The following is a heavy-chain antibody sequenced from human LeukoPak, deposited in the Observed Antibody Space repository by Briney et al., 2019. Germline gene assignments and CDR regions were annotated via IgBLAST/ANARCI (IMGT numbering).Heavy chain of an antibody. CDR3: ARPPRGYSYGNYYFDY. CDR2: INHSGST. D-gene: IGHD5-18*01. J-gene: IGHJ4*02. V-gene: IGHV4-34*01. Sequence: SETLSLTCAVYGGSFSGYYWSWIRQPPGKGLEWIGEINHSGSTNYNPSLKSRVTISVDTSKNQFSLKLSSVTAADTAVYYCARPPRGYSYGNYYFDYWGQGTLVTVSS. CDR1: GGSFSGYY.